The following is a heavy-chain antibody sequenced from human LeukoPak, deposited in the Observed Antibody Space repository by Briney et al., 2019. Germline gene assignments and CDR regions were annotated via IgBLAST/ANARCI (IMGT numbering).Heavy chain of an antibody. J-gene: IGHJ5*02. D-gene: IGHD6-13*01. V-gene: IGHV1-24*01. CDR2: FDPEDGET. Sequence: ASVKVSCKVSGYTLTELSMHWVRQAPGKGLEWMGGFDPEDGETIYAQKFQGRVTMTADTSTDTAYMELSSLRSEDTAVYYCATDPTSSSWSWFDPWGQGTLVTVSS. CDR3: ATDPTSSSWSWFDP. CDR1: GYTLTELS.